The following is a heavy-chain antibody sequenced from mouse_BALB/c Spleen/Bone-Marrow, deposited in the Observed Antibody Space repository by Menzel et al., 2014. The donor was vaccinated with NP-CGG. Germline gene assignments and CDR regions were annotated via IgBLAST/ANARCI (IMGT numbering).Heavy chain of an antibody. CDR3: ARWLPLAY. D-gene: IGHD2-2*01. V-gene: IGHV14-3*02. CDR1: GFNIKDTY. Sequence: EVKLVESGAELVKPGASVKLSCTASGFNIKDTYMHWVKQRPEQGLEWIGRTDPANGNTKYDPKFQGKATITADTSSNTAYLQLSSLTSEDTAVYYCARWLPLAYWGQGTLVTVSA. CDR2: TDPANGNT. J-gene: IGHJ3*01.